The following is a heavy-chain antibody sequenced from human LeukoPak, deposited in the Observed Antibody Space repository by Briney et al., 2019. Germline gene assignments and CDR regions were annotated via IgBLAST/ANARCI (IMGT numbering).Heavy chain of an antibody. CDR1: GGSFSGYY. J-gene: IGHJ3*02. V-gene: IGHV4-34*01. CDR2: INHSGST. CDR3: ARIDYYGSGSSPI. Sequence: SETLSVTCAVYGGSFSGYYWSWIRQPPGKGLEWIGEINHSGSTNYNPSLKSRVTISVDTSKNQFSLKLSSVTAADTAVYYCARIDYYGSGSSPIWGQGTMVSVSS. D-gene: IGHD3-10*01.